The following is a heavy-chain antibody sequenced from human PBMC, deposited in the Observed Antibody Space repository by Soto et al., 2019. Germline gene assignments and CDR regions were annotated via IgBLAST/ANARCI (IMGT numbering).Heavy chain of an antibody. CDR1: GFTFSSYS. J-gene: IGHJ4*02. CDR2: ISSSSSYI. CDR3: ASEAPTYYYDSSGLGGY. D-gene: IGHD3-22*01. Sequence: GGSLRLSCAASGFTFSSYSMNWVRQAPGKGLEWVSSISSSSSYIYYADSVKGRFTISRDNAKNSLYLQMNSLRAEDTAVYYCASEAPTYYYDSSGLGGYWGQGTLVTVSS. V-gene: IGHV3-21*01.